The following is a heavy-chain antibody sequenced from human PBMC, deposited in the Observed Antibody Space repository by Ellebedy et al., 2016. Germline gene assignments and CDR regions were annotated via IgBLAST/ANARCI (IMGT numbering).Heavy chain of an antibody. CDR1: GFTFSDYY. CDR2: ISSSGSTI. J-gene: IGHJ3*02. V-gene: IGHV3-11*04. CDR3: ARPLWFGELADAFDI. Sequence: GESLKISCAASGFTFSDYYMSWIRQAPGKGPEWVSYISSSGSTIYYADSVKGRFTISRDNAKNSLYLQMNSLRAEDTAVYYCARPLWFGELADAFDIWGQGTMVTVSS. D-gene: IGHD3-10*01.